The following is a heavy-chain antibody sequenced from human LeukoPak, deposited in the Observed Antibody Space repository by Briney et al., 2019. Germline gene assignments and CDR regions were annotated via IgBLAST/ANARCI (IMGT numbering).Heavy chain of an antibody. CDR3: ARESGSQYSSGWLLDY. CDR2: IYYSGST. D-gene: IGHD6-19*01. CDR1: GGSISSSSYY. J-gene: IGHJ4*02. V-gene: IGHV4-39*07. Sequence: SETLSLTCTVSGGSISSSSYYWGWIRQPPGKGLEWIGSIYYSGSTYYNPSLKSRVTISVDTSKNQFSLKLSSVTAADTAVYYCARESGSQYSSGWLLDYWGQGTLVTVSS.